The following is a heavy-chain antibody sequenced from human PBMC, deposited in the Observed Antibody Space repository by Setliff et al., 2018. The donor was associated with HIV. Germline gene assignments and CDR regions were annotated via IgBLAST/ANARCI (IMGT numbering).Heavy chain of an antibody. V-gene: IGHV4-4*07. Sequence: SETLSLTCTVSGGSITTYYWSWIRQPAGKGLRWIGHIYPTGSTNYNPSLESRVTISIDTSKSQFSLNFRSVTAADTAVYYCARGLVGVSRIGLAYWGQGILVTVSS. D-gene: IGHD1-26*01. J-gene: IGHJ4*02. CDR1: GGSITTYY. CDR3: ARGLVGVSRIGLAY. CDR2: IYPTGST.